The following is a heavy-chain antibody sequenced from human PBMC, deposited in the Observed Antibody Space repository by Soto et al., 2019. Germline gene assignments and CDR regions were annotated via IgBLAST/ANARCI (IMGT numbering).Heavy chain of an antibody. V-gene: IGHV2-5*02. CDR1: GFSLSTSGVG. Sequence: SGPTLVNPTQTLTLTCTFSGFSLSTSGVGVGWIRQPPGKALEWLALIYWDDDKRYSPSLKSRLTITKDTSKNQVVLTMTNMDPVDTATYYCAHIFGRFNRDYYYSSGYYYTDYWGQGTLVTVSS. J-gene: IGHJ4*02. CDR3: AHIFGRFNRDYYYSSGYYYTDY. CDR2: IYWDDDK. D-gene: IGHD3-22*01.